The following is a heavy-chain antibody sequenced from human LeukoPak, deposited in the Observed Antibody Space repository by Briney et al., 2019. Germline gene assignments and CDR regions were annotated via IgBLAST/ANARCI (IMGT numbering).Heavy chain of an antibody. V-gene: IGHV4-59*08. CDR2: IYQTGST. J-gene: IGHJ4*02. CDR1: GGSINNYY. Sequence: PSETLSLTCTVSGGSINNYYWSWIRQPPGKGLEWIGNIYQTGSTYYNPSLTSRVTISVDTSKNQFSLKLSSVTAADTAVYYCARDVSITMIRGVTFDYWGQGTLVTASS. D-gene: IGHD3-10*01. CDR3: ARDVSITMIRGVTFDY.